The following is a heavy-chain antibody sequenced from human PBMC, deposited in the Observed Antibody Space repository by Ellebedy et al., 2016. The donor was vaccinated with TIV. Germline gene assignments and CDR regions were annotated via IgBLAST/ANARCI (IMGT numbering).Heavy chain of an antibody. Sequence: MPSETLSLTCTVSGGSIGSHYWNWIRQPPGRGLEWIGHVYYSGSTHYNPSLKSRVTMSVDTSRNEFSLKLTSVTAADTAVYYCAKIRGYFFEDGAFDLWGQGTLVTVSS. V-gene: IGHV4-59*11. CDR3: AKIRGYFFEDGAFDL. J-gene: IGHJ3*01. CDR2: VYYSGST. CDR1: GGSIGSHY. D-gene: IGHD5-12*01.